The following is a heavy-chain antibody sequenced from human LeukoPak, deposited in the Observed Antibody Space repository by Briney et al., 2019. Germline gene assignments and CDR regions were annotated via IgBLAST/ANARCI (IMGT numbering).Heavy chain of an antibody. V-gene: IGHV4-59*01. J-gene: IGHJ3*02. D-gene: IGHD3-22*01. CDR1: GGSISSYY. Sequence: SETLSLTCTVSGGSISSYYWSWIRQPPGKGLEWIGYIYYSGSTNYNPSLKSRVAISVDTSKNQFSLKLSSVTAADTAVYYCACLTTADAFDIWGQGTMVTVSS. CDR2: IYYSGST. CDR3: ACLTTADAFDI.